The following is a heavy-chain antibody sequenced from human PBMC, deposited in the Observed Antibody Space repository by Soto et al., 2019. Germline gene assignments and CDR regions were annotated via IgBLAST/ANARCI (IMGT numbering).Heavy chain of an antibody. CDR1: GYSISSGYY. CDR3: ARDLQDYYDSSGYFY. Sequence: PSETLSLTCAVSGYSISSGYYWGWIRQPPGKGLEWIGSIYHSGSTYYNPSLKSRVTISVDTSKNQFSLKLSSVTAADTAVYYCARDLQDYYDSSGYFYWGQGTLVTVPQ. D-gene: IGHD3-22*01. CDR2: IYHSGST. J-gene: IGHJ4*02. V-gene: IGHV4-38-2*02.